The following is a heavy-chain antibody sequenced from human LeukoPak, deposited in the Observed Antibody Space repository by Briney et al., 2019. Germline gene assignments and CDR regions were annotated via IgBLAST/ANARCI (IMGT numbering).Heavy chain of an antibody. CDR2: IYYSGST. J-gene: IGHJ4*02. CDR3: ARVSRGSVSYFDY. V-gene: IGHV4-39*01. D-gene: IGHD1-26*01. Sequence: PSETLSLTCTVSGGSISSSSYYWGWIRQPPGKGLEWIGSIYYSGSTYYNPSLKSRVTISVDTSKNQFSLKLSSVTAADTAVYYCARVSRGSVSYFDYWGQGTLVTVSS. CDR1: GGSISSSSYY.